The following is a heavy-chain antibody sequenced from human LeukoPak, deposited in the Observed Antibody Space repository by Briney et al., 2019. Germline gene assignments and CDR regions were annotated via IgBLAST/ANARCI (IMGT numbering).Heavy chain of an antibody. CDR2: ISGSGGST. D-gene: IGHD3-22*01. CDR3: AKDGGNYYYDSSGYYDFDY. CDR1: GFTFSSYA. J-gene: IGHJ4*02. Sequence: PGGSLRLSCAASGFTFSSYAMSWVRQAPGKGLEWVSAISGSGGSTYYADSVKGRFTISRDNSKNTLYLQMNSLRADDTAIYYCAKDGGNYYYDSSGYYDFDYWGQGTLVTVSS. V-gene: IGHV3-23*01.